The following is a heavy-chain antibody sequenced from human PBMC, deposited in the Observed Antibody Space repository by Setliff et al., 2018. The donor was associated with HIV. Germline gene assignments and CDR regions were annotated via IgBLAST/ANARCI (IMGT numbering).Heavy chain of an antibody. CDR2: IYYSGST. J-gene: IGHJ6*02. Sequence: SETLSLTCTVSGGSISSSSYYWGWIRQPPGKGLEWIGSIYYSGSTYYNPSLKSRVTISVDTSKNQLSLNLTSVTAADTAVYYCARVETTVRGATYAMDVWGQGTTVTVSS. CDR1: GGSISSSSYY. D-gene: IGHD3-10*01. CDR3: ARVETTVRGATYAMDV. V-gene: IGHV4-39*07.